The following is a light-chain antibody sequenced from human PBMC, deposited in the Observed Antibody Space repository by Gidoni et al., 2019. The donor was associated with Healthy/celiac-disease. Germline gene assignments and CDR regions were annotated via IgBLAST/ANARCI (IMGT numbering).Light chain of an antibody. CDR1: QSVISY. CDR2: DAS. V-gene: IGKV3-11*01. J-gene: IGKJ1*01. Sequence: EIVFSQSPATLSLSPGERATLSCRANQSVISYLAWYQQKPGQAPRLLIYDASNRATGIPARFSGSGSGTDFTLNISRLEAEDFGVYYCKQGRNWAWTFGQGTKVEIK. CDR3: KQGRNWAWT.